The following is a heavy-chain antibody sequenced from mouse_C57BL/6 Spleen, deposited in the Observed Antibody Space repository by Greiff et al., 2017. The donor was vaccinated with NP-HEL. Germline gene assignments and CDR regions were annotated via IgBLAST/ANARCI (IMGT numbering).Heavy chain of an antibody. CDR3: ASQLDYYFDY. J-gene: IGHJ2*01. CDR2: IWSGGST. CDR1: GFSLTSYG. V-gene: IGHV2-2*01. D-gene: IGHD4-1*02. Sequence: QVQLKESGPGLVQPSQSLSITCTVSGFSLTSYGVHWVRQSPGKGLEWLGVIWSGGSTDYNAAFISRLSISKDNSKSQVFFKMNSLQADDTAIYYCASQLDYYFDYWGQGTTLTVSS.